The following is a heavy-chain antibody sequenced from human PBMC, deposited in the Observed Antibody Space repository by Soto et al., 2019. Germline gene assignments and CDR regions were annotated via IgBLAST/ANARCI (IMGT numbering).Heavy chain of an antibody. D-gene: IGHD3-22*01. CDR1: GGSVNNGNYY. J-gene: IGHJ4*02. Sequence: KASETLSLTCTVSGGSVNNGNYYWGWIRQPPGKGLQWIGNMYHSGSTYYNPSLKSRVTISIDTSKNQFSLKLSSVTAADEAVYYCARVSYFDGGGFYYYFDYWGQGTLVTVSS. V-gene: IGHV4-39*07. CDR2: MYHSGST. CDR3: ARVSYFDGGGFYYYFDY.